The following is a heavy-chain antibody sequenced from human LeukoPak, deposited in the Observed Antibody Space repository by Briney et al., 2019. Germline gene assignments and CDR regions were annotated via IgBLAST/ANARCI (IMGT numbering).Heavy chain of an antibody. V-gene: IGHV4-38-2*01. D-gene: IGHD3-3*01. CDR1: GYSISSGYY. Sequence: PSETLSLTCAVSGYSISSGYYWGWIRQPPGKGLEWIGSIYHSGSTYYNPSLKSRVTISVDTSKNQFSLKLSSVTAAYTAVYYCARHRLRFLESAMDVWGKGTTVTVSS. CDR3: ARHRLRFLESAMDV. J-gene: IGHJ6*03. CDR2: IYHSGST.